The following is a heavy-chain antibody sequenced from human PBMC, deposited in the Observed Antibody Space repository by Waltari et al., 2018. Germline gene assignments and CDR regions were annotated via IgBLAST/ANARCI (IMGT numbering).Heavy chain of an antibody. Sequence: QVQLVQSGAEVKKPGSSVKVSCKASGGTFSSYAISWVRQAPGQGLEWMGGIIPIFGTANYAQKFQGRVTITADESTSTAYMELSSLRSEDTAVYYCARVVPAAIGWFSNWFDPWGQGTLVTVSS. J-gene: IGHJ5*02. V-gene: IGHV1-69*12. CDR3: ARVVPAAIGWFSNWFDP. D-gene: IGHD2-2*01. CDR2: IIPIFGTA. CDR1: GGTFSSYA.